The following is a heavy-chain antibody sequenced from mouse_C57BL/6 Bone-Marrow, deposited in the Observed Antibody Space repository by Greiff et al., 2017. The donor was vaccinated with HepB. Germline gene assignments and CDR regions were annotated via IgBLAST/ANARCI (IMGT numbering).Heavy chain of an antibody. J-gene: IGHJ1*03. CDR1: GFSLTSYG. V-gene: IGHV2-4*01. D-gene: IGHD4-1*01. CDR3: ATPTGHWYFDV. Sequence: VQLQQSGPGLVQPSQSLSITCTVSGFSLTSYGVHWVRQPPGKGLEWLGVIWSGGSTDYNAAFISRLSISKDNSKSQVFFKMNSLQADDTAIYYCATPTGHWYFDVWGTGTTVTVSS. CDR2: IWSGGST.